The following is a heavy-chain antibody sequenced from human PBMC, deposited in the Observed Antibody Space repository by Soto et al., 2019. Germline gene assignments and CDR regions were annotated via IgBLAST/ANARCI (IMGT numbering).Heavy chain of an antibody. Sequence: SETLSLTCTVSGDSISSDGYHWSWIRQSPGRGLEWIGYIYNGGRTFYRPSLESRINMSLDATKNSYSLRLTSVTAADTAVYYCARAPVGMDSINFFDHWGQGILVTVS. CDR2: IYNGGRT. D-gene: IGHD2-8*01. CDR3: ARAPVGMDSINFFDH. CDR1: GDSISSDGYH. J-gene: IGHJ4*02. V-gene: IGHV4-30-4*01.